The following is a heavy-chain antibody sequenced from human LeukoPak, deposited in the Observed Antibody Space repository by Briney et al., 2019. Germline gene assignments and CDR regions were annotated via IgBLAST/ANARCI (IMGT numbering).Heavy chain of an antibody. CDR3: ARGGPRDGYDY. Sequence: GGSLRLSCAASGFTFSSYSMNWVRQAPGKGLEWVSSISSSSSYIYYADSLKGRSTISRDNAKNSLYLQMNSLRAEDTAVYYCARGGPRDGYDYWGQGTLVTVSS. V-gene: IGHV3-21*01. D-gene: IGHD5-18*01. CDR2: ISSSSSYI. CDR1: GFTFSSYS. J-gene: IGHJ4*02.